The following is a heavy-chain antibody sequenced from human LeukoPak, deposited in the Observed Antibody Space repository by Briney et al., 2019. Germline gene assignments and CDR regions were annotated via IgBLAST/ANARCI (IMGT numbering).Heavy chain of an antibody. V-gene: IGHV4-59*01. CDR2: IYYSGST. CDR1: GGSFSGYY. CDR3: ARVVDTAMADQYFDY. D-gene: IGHD5-18*01. J-gene: IGHJ4*02. Sequence: PSETLSLTCAVYGGSFSGYYWSWIRQPPGKGLEWIGYIYYSGSTNYNPSLKSRVTISVDTSKNQFSLKLSSVTAADTAVYYCARVVDTAMADQYFDYWGQGTLVTVSS.